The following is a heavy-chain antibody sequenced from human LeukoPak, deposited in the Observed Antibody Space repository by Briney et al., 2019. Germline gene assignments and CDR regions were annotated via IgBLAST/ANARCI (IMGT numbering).Heavy chain of an antibody. J-gene: IGHJ3*02. D-gene: IGHD2-15*01. V-gene: IGHV1-18*01. CDR3: ARGYCSGGRCYDDAFDI. CDR1: GYTFTSYG. CDR2: ISAYNGNT. Sequence: ASVKVSCKASGYTFTSYGISWVRQAPGQGLEWMGWISAYNGNTNYAQKLQGRVTMTTDTSTSTVYMELRSLRSDDTAVYYCARGYCSGGRCYDDAFDIWGQGTLVTVSS.